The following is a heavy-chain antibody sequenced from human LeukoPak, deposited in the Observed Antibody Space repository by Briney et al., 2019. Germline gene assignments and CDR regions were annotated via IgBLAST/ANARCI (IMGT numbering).Heavy chain of an antibody. D-gene: IGHD5-24*01. V-gene: IGHV4-39*07. Sequence: SETLSLTCTVSGGSISSRPYYWGWVRQPPGKGLEWIGTISYSGTTYYSPSLKSRVTISLDTSKNQFSLKLSSVTAADTAVYYCVGVEMATITHFDYWGQGTLVTVSS. CDR1: GGSISSRPYY. CDR3: VGVEMATITHFDY. CDR2: ISYSGTT. J-gene: IGHJ4*02.